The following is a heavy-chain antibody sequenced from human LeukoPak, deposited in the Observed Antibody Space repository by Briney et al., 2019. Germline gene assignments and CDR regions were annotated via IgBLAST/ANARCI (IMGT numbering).Heavy chain of an antibody. J-gene: IGHJ4*02. V-gene: IGHV5-51*01. Sequence: GESLNISCKGSGYSFTNYWIGWVRQMPGKGLEWMGVIYPGDSDTRYRPSLQGHDTISAHISISTAYLRCSSLKASDTAMYYCARRLGTSGYYTDYWGQGTLVTVSS. D-gene: IGHD3-22*01. CDR3: ARRLGTSGYYTDY. CDR1: GYSFTNYW. CDR2: IYPGDSDT.